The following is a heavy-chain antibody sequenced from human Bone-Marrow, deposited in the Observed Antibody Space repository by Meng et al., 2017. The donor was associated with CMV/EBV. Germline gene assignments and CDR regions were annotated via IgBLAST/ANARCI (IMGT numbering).Heavy chain of an antibody. CDR3: ANYYDSSGYGIDI. J-gene: IGHJ3*02. CDR1: GYSISSGYY. V-gene: IGHV4-38-2*02. Sequence: SETLSLTCTVSGYSISSGYYWGWIRQPPGKGLEWIGSIYHSGNSYYNPSLKSRVTISVDTSKNQFSLKLRSVTAADTAVYYCANYYDSSGYGIDIWGQGTMVTVSS. D-gene: IGHD3-22*01. CDR2: IYHSGNS.